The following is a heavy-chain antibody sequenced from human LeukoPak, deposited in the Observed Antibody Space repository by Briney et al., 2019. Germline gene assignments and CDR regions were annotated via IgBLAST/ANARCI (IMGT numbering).Heavy chain of an antibody. CDR1: GGSFSGYY. Sequence: SETLSLTCAVYGGSFSGYYWSRIRQPPGKGLEWIGEINHRGSTNYNPSLKSRVTMSVDTSNKQFFLKLRSVTAPDTAVYYCASDKFIGGGWYGPEHWGQGTLVTVSS. J-gene: IGHJ1*01. D-gene: IGHD6-19*01. CDR2: INHRGST. V-gene: IGHV4-34*01. CDR3: ASDKFIGGGWYGPEH.